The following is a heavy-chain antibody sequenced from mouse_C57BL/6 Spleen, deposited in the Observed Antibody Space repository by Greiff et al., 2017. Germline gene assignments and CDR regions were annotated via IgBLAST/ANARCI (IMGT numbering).Heavy chain of an antibody. CDR1: GYTFTSYW. CDR2: INPSNGGT. D-gene: IGHD5-5*01. J-gene: IGHJ3*01. V-gene: IGHV1-53*01. Sequence: QVQLQQPGTELVKPGASVKLSCKASGYTFTSYWMHWVKQRPGQGLEWIGNINPSNGGTNYNEKFKSKATLTVDKSSSTAYMQLSSLTSEDSAVYYCARGGARQDTFYLGADWGQGTLVTVSA. CDR3: ARGGARQDTFYLGAD.